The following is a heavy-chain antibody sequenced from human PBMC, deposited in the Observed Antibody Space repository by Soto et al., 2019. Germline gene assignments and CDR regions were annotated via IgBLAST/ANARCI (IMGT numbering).Heavy chain of an antibody. CDR1: GDSVSSNSAA. CDR3: ARGDYSKRGHYFDY. Sequence: SQTLSLTCSISGDSVSSNSAAWNWIRQSPSRGLEWLGRTYYRSKWYNDYAVSVKSRITINPDTSKNQFSLQLNSVTPEDTAVYYCARGDYSKRGHYFDYWGQGTLVTVSS. J-gene: IGHJ4*02. CDR2: TYYRSKWYN. D-gene: IGHD4-4*01. V-gene: IGHV6-1*01.